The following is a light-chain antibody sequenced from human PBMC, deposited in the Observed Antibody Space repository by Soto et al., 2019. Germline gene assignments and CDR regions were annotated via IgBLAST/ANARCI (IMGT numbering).Light chain of an antibody. J-gene: IGLJ1*01. CDR3: TSYTSATTYV. V-gene: IGLV2-14*01. CDR1: SSDVGAYNY. CDR2: DVS. Sequence: QSVLTQPASVSVSPGQSITISCTGTSSDVGAYNYDSWYQQYPGEAPKVIIYDVSHRPAGVSNRFSGSKSGNTASLTISGLQTQDEADYYCTSYTSATTYVFGTGTKVPGL.